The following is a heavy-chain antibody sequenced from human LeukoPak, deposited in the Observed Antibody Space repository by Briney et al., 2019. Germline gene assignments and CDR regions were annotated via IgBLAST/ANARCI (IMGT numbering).Heavy chain of an antibody. D-gene: IGHD6-19*01. Sequence: GGSLRLSCAASGFTFSSYSMNWVRQAPGKGLEWVSSISSSSSYIYYADSVKGRFTISRDNAKNSLYLQMNSLRAEDTAVYYCARVVDQWLVLDAFDIWGQGTMVTVSS. J-gene: IGHJ3*02. CDR1: GFTFSSYS. CDR2: ISSSSSYI. V-gene: IGHV3-21*01. CDR3: ARVVDQWLVLDAFDI.